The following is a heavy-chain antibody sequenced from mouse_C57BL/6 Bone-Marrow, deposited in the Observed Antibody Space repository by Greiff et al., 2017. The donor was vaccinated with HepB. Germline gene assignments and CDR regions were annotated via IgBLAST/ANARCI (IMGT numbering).Heavy chain of an antibody. J-gene: IGHJ4*01. CDR1: GFTFSDYG. Sequence: EVHLVESGGGLVKPGGSLKLSCAASGFTFSDYGMHWVRQAPEKGLEWVAYISSGRSTIYYADTVKGRFTISRDNAKNTLFLQMTSLMSEDTAMYYCARPPYYYGSSYVAMDYWGQGTSVTVSS. V-gene: IGHV5-17*01. CDR3: ARPPYYYGSSYVAMDY. D-gene: IGHD1-1*01. CDR2: ISSGRSTI.